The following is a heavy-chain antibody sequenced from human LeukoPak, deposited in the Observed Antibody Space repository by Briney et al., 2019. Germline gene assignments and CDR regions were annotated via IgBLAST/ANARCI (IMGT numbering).Heavy chain of an antibody. CDR2: INPNSGGT. V-gene: IGHV1-2*02. D-gene: IGHD2-15*01. CDR3: ARANIGVDN. Sequence: ASVKVSCKASGFTFTAYYMHWVRQAPGQGLEWMGWINPNSGGTNYAQKFQGRVTMTRDTSISTAYMELSRLRYDDTAMYYCARANIGVDNWGQGTLVTVSS. J-gene: IGHJ4*02. CDR1: GFTFTAYY.